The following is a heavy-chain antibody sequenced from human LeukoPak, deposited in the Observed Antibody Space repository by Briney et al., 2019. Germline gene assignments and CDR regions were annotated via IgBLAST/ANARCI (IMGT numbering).Heavy chain of an antibody. CDR3: ARDRGSLLDTAHLDY. CDR2: ISGSDT. Sequence: SGGSLRLSCAASGFNSRGSAMSWVRQIPGKGLEWVSGISGSDTFIADSVKGRFTISRDGSENTLYLQMNSLRVEDTAVYYCARDRGSLLDTAHLDYWGQGTQVTVSS. J-gene: IGHJ4*02. CDR1: GFNSRGSA. D-gene: IGHD3/OR15-3a*01. V-gene: IGHV3-23*01.